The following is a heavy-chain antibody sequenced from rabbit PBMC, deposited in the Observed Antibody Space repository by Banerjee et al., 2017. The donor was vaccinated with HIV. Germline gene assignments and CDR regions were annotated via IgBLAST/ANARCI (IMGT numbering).Heavy chain of an antibody. CDR2: INTSSGNT. D-gene: IGHD6-1*01. V-gene: IGHV1S40*01. CDR1: GFSFSNKYV. J-gene: IGHJ6*01. Sequence: QSLEESGGDLVKPGASLTLTCTASGFSFSNKYVMCWVRQAPGKGLEWIACINTSSGNTVYASWAKGRFTISRTSSTVDLKMTSLTAADTATYFCARRGAGVGYADLWGPGTLVTVS. CDR3: ARRGAGVGYADL.